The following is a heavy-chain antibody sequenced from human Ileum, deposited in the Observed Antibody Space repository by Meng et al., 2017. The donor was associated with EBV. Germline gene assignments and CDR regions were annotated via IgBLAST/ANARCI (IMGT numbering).Heavy chain of an antibody. CDR3: ARPIAAAGWFDP. D-gene: IGHD6-13*01. V-gene: IGHV4-39*01. CDR2: IYYSGRT. J-gene: IGHJ5*02. CDR1: GGPINSSSYY. Sequence: LPLHVSGPGLVKPSEPLSLTCTVSGGPINSSSYYWGWIRQPPGKGLECIGSIYYSGRTYYNPSLKSRVTISVDTSKNQFSLKLSSVTAADTAVYYCARPIAAAGWFDPWGQGTLVTVSS.